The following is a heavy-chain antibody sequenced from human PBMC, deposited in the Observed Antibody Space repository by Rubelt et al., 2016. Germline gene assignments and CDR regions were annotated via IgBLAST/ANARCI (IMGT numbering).Heavy chain of an antibody. V-gene: IGHV4-39*07. CDR2: IYFSGST. D-gene: IGHD3-16*02. CDR1: GGSISSTTYY. J-gene: IGHJ4*02. CDR3: VREATMVTFGGVVVNPFGY. Sequence: QLQLQESGPGLVKPSETLSLTCTVSGGSISSTTYYWGWIRHPPGKGLEWIGAIYFSGSTYYSPSLKSRVTIPLDTSKNHVSLKLRSVTAADTALYYCVREATMVTFGGVVVNPFGYWGQGTQVTVSS.